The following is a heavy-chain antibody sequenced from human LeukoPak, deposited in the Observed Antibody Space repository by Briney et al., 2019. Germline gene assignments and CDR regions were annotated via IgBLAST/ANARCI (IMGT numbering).Heavy chain of an antibody. J-gene: IGHJ3*02. CDR3: ARPRHYHFYTPQNAFDI. D-gene: IGHD3-3*01. V-gene: IGHV1-46*01. Sequence: GASVKVSCKASGYTFTSYYMHWVRQAPGQGLEWRGTINPSGGSTSYAQKFQGRVTMTRDTSTSTVYMELSSLRSEDTAVYYCARPRHYHFYTPQNAFDIWGQGTMVTVSS. CDR2: INPSGGST. CDR1: GYTFTSYY.